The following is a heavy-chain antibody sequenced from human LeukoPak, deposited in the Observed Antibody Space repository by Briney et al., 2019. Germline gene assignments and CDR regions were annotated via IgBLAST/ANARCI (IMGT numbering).Heavy chain of an antibody. V-gene: IGHV3-74*01. J-gene: IGHJ3*02. CDR2: INSDGSST. D-gene: IGHD1-26*01. CDR1: GFTFSGNW. Sequence: GGSLRLSCAASGFTFSGNWMHWVRQAPGKGLAWVSRINSDGSSTSYADSVRGRFTISRDNAKNSLYLQMNSLRVEDTAVYYCATNSGSYRDAFDIWGQGTMVTVSS. CDR3: ATNSGSYRDAFDI.